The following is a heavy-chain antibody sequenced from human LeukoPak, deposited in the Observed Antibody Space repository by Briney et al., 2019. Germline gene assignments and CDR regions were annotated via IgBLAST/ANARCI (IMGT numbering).Heavy chain of an antibody. V-gene: IGHV3-7*01. J-gene: IGHJ4*02. Sequence: GGSLRLSCEASAFTFSSYWMSWVRQAPGKGLDWVANINPDGSGKRYVDSVKGRFTIARDNADNSLSLQMNSLRAEDTAVYYCASWGAGGNSWGQGTLVTVSS. CDR3: ASWGAGGNS. D-gene: IGHD3-16*01. CDR1: AFTFSSYW. CDR2: INPDGSGK.